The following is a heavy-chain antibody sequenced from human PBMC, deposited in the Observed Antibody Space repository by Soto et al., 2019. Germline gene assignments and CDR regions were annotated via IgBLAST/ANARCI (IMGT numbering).Heavy chain of an antibody. V-gene: IGHV2-5*02. CDR3: SRTEYGGCVDY. CDR1: GFSLSTSGVG. J-gene: IGHJ4*02. D-gene: IGHD4-17*01. Sequence: QITLKESGPTLVKPTQPLTLTCTFSGFSLSTSGVGVGWIRQPPGKALEWLALIYWDDDKRYSPSLKSRLTITKDTSKILVVLTMTNMDPVHRATYYCSRTEYGGCVDYWGQGTLVIVCS. CDR2: IYWDDDK.